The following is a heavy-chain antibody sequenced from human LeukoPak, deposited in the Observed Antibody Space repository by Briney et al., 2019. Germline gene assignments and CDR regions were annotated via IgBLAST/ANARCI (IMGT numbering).Heavy chain of an antibody. J-gene: IGHJ5*02. CDR2: INHSGST. Sequence: SETLSLTCAVYGGSFSGYYWSWIRQPPGKGLEWIGEINHSGSTYYNPSLKSRVTISVDTSKNQFSLKLSSVTAADTAVYYCARHPFATNWFDPWGQGTLVTVSS. V-gene: IGHV4-34*01. CDR1: GGSFSGYY. CDR3: ARHPFATNWFDP. D-gene: IGHD3-3*01.